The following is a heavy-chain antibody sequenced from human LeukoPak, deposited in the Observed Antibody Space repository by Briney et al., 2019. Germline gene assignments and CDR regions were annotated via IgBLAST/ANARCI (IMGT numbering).Heavy chain of an antibody. CDR3: AKAVGRISWSFDY. V-gene: IGHV3-30*18. CDR2: ISYDGSDK. D-gene: IGHD6-13*01. CDR1: GFTFNTYA. J-gene: IGHJ4*02. Sequence: QSGGSLRLSCEASGFTFNTYAMLWVRQPPGKGLEWVALISYDGSDKIYTDSVKGRFTISRDNSESTLYLQMDSLRGDDAAVYYCAKAVGRISWSFDYWGQGALVTVSS.